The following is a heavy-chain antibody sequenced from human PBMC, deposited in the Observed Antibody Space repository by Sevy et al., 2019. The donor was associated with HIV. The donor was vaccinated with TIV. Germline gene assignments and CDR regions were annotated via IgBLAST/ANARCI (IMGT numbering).Heavy chain of an antibody. J-gene: IGHJ4*02. V-gene: IGHV4-61*01. CDR1: GGSISSRSYY. CDR2: VYYSGST. D-gene: IGHD1-1*01. CDR3: ARDFSWNGLDY. Sequence: SETLSLTCTVSGGSISSRSYYWSWIRQPPGKGLEWIGSVYYSGSTNYNPSLKSQVTISVDTSKNQFFLKLSSVTAADTAVYYCARDFSWNGLDYWGQGTLVTVSS.